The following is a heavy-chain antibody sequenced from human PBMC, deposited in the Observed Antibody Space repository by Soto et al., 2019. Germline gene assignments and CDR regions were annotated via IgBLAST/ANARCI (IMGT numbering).Heavy chain of an antibody. J-gene: IGHJ5*02. Sequence: QVQLQQWGAGLLKPSETLSLTCTVYGGSFSGYYWSWIRQPPGKGLEWIGEINHSGSTNYNPSLKSRVTISVDTSNNQFSLKLSSVTAADTAVYYCARGYSSSWNWFDPWGQGTLVTVSS. D-gene: IGHD6-13*01. CDR1: GGSFSGYY. CDR3: ARGYSSSWNWFDP. CDR2: INHSGST. V-gene: IGHV4-34*01.